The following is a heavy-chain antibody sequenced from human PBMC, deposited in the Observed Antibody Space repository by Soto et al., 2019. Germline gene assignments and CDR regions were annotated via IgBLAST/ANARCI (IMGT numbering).Heavy chain of an antibody. CDR3: AKGSAPTYYFDY. CDR2: ISYDGSNK. J-gene: IGHJ4*02. CDR1: GFTFSSYG. Sequence: PGGSLRLSCAASGFTFSSYGMHWVRQAPGKGLEWVAVISYDGSNKYYADSVKGRFTISRDNPKNTLYLQMNSLRAEDTAVYYCAKGSAPTYYFDYWGQGTLVTVSS. V-gene: IGHV3-30*18. D-gene: IGHD3-10*01.